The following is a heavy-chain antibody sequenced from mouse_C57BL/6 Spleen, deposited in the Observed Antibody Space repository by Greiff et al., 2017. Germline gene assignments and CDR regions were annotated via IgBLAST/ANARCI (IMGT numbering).Heavy chain of an antibody. J-gene: IGHJ3*01. CDR1: GYSITSGYY. Sequence: EVKLVESGPGLVKPSQSLSLTCSVTGYSITSGYYWNWIRQFPGNKLEWMGYISYDGSNNYNPSLKNRISITRDTSKNQFFLKLNSVTTEDTATYYCAGDRGFAYWGQGTLVTVSA. V-gene: IGHV3-6*01. CDR3: AGDRGFAY. D-gene: IGHD2-14*01. CDR2: ISYDGSN.